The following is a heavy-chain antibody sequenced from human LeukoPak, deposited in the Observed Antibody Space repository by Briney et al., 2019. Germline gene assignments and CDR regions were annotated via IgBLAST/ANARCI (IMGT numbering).Heavy chain of an antibody. J-gene: IGHJ4*02. V-gene: IGHV3-23*01. CDR2: ISGSGGST. Sequence: GGSLGLSCAASGFTFSSYAMGWVRQAPGKGLEWVSAISGSGGSTYYADSVKGRFTISRDNSKNTLYLQMNSLRAEDTAVYYCAKDGWEVVVVAATGFDYWGQGTLVTVSS. CDR1: GFTFSSYA. D-gene: IGHD2-15*01. CDR3: AKDGWEVVVVAATGFDY.